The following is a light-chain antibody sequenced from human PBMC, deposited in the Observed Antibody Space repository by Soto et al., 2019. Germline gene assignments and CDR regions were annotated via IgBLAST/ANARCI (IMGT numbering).Light chain of an antibody. CDR3: QQSYSTPRT. CDR1: QRFRSN. J-gene: IGKJ1*01. CDR2: AAS. Sequence: EIPMTQSPSSLSASVGDRVTIXCRASQRFRSNLTWSQHKPGKAPKLLIYAASSLQSVGPSRFSGSVSGTDFTPTISSRQPDDFATYYCQQSYSTPRTFGQGTKVDIK. V-gene: IGKV1-39*01.